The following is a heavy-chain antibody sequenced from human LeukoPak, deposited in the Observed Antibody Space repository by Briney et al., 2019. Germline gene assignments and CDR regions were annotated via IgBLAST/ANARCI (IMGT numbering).Heavy chain of an antibody. CDR2: ISGGGMT. D-gene: IGHD3-10*01. CDR3: SRGFGGDLLGYYFDS. J-gene: IGHJ4*01. CDR1: GFTVSNSH. V-gene: IGHV3-53*01. Sequence: GGSLRLSCAASGFTVSNSHMTWVRQTPGKGLEWVAFISGGGMTLYADSVKGRFTISRDYSKDTLHLQMNSLRVTDTAVYYCSRGFGGDLLGYYFDSWGQETQVTVSS.